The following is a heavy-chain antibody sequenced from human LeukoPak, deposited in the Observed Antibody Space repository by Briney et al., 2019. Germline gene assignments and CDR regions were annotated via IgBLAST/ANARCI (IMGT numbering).Heavy chain of an antibody. CDR1: GGSISTSGYY. D-gene: IGHD1-20*01. Sequence: SETLSLTCTVSGGSISTSGYYWTWIRQHPGKGLEWIGNIYYTGYIDYYSSLKSRVTISLDTPENQFSLRLSSVTVADTAVYYCARETSITRSFDYWGQGTLVIVSS. CDR2: IYYTGYI. V-gene: IGHV4-31*03. J-gene: IGHJ4*02. CDR3: ARETSITRSFDY.